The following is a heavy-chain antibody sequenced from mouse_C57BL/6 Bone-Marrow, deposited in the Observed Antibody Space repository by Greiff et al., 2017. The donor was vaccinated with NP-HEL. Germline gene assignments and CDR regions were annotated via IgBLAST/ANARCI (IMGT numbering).Heavy chain of an antibody. CDR3: ARRGLRRGFAY. Sequence: EVKLVESGGGLVKPGGSLKLSCAASGFTFSSYTMSWVRQTPEKRLEWVATISGGGGNTYYPDSVKGRFTISRDNAKNTLYLQMSSLRSEDTAVYYCARRGLRRGFAYWGQGTLVTVSA. CDR2: ISGGGGNT. CDR1: GFTFSSYT. D-gene: IGHD2-2*01. V-gene: IGHV5-9*04. J-gene: IGHJ3*01.